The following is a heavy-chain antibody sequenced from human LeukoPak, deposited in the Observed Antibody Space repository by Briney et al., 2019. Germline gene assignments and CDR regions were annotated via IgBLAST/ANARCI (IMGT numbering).Heavy chain of an antibody. D-gene: IGHD1-26*01. Sequence: GGSLRLSCAASGFTSIDSYMNSIRQAPGKGLEWISYISSSGSTIYNADSVKGRFTISKDNAKNSLYLQMNSLRAEDTAMYYCARGRSGSYYDYWGQGTLVTVSS. J-gene: IGHJ4*02. CDR2: ISSSGSTI. CDR1: GFTSIDSY. CDR3: ARGRSGSYYDY. V-gene: IGHV3-11*01.